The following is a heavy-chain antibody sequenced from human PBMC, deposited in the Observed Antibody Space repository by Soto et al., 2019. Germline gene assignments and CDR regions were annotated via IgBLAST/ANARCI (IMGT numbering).Heavy chain of an antibody. Sequence: AGGSLRLSCGTSGFSVRRYGMNWVRQAPGKGLVWLSRLGGDEKYTDYAASVRGLFTISRDIAKNTIYLQMNILRAEDTAVYYCGKGKDLGVVRYGLDAWGQGTTVTVSS. V-gene: IGHV3-74*01. CDR3: GKGKDLGVVRYGLDA. D-gene: IGHD3-3*01. CDR1: GFSVRRYG. CDR2: LGGDEKYT. J-gene: IGHJ6*02.